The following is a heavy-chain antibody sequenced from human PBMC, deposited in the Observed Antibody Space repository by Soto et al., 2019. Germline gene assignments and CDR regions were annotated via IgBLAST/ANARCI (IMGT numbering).Heavy chain of an antibody. CDR2: IYYSGST. D-gene: IGHD6-13*01. Sequence: PSETLSLTCTVSGGSISSGGYYWSWIRQHPGKGLEWIGYIYYSGSTYYNPSLRSRVTMSVDTSKNQFSLKLSSVTAVDTAVYYCARTPAYRLQLVPYFDYWGQGTLVTVSS. J-gene: IGHJ4*02. CDR3: ARTPAYRLQLVPYFDY. V-gene: IGHV4-31*03. CDR1: GGSISSGGYY.